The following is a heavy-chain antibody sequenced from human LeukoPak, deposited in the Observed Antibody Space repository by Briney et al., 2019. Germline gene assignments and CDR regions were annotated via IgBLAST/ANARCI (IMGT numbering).Heavy chain of an antibody. J-gene: IGHJ2*01. D-gene: IGHD4-17*01. CDR1: GGSISSSSYY. CDR2: IYHSGST. V-gene: IGHV4-39*01. Sequence: PSETLSLTCTVSGGSISSSSYYWGWIRQPPGKGLEWIGSIYHSGSTYYNPSLKSRVTISVDTSKNQFSLKLSSVTAADTAVYYCARNTDFDLWGRGTLVTVSS. CDR3: ARNTDFDL.